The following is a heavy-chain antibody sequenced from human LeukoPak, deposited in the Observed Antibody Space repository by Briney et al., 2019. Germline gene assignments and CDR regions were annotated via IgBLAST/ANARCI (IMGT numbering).Heavy chain of an antibody. J-gene: IGHJ5*02. V-gene: IGHV4-39*07. CDR2: IYYSGST. CDR1: GGSISSSSYY. D-gene: IGHD6-13*01. Sequence: SETLSLTCTVSGGSISSSSYYWGWIRQPPGKGLEWIGSIYYSGSTYYNPSLKSRVTMSVDTSKNQFSLKLSSVTAADTAVYYCARDQGSLYSSSWYGHNWFDPWGQGTQVTVSS. CDR3: ARDQGSLYSSSWYGHNWFDP.